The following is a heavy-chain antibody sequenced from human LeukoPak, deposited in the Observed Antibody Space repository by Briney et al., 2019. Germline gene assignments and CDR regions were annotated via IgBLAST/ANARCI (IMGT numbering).Heavy chain of an antibody. CDR1: GGSISSYY. CDR2: IYYSGST. CDR3: ARETSQKGAHYMDV. V-gene: IGHV4-59*01. Sequence: SETLSLTCTVSGGSISSYYWSWIRQPPGKGLEWIGYIYYSGSTNYNPSLKSRVTISVDTSKNQFSLRLSSVTAADTAVYYCARETSQKGAHYMDVWGKGTTVTISS. J-gene: IGHJ6*03. D-gene: IGHD3-16*01.